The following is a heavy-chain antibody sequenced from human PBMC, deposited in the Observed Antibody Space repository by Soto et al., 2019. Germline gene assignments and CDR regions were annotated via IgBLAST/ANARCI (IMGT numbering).Heavy chain of an antibody. Sequence: GGSLRLSCAAYGFTFSSYSMNWVRQAPGKGLEWVSSISSSSSYIYYADSVKGRFTISRDNAKNSLYLQMNSLRAEDTAVYYCARGPRDGYNYPGYYFDYSSQRT. D-gene: IGHD5-12*01. CDR2: ISSSSSYI. CDR3: ARGPRDGYNYPGYYFDY. CDR1: GFTFSSYS. V-gene: IGHV3-21*01. J-gene: IGHJ4*02.